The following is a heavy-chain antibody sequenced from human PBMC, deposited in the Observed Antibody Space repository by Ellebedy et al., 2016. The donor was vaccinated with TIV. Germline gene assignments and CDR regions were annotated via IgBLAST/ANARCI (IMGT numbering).Heavy chain of an antibody. CDR1: GFTFDDYG. D-gene: IGHD3-10*01. V-gene: IGHV3-20*04. J-gene: IGHJ6*02. CDR2: INWNGGST. Sequence: GESLKISCAASGFTFDDYGMSWVRQAPGKGLEWVSGINWNGGSTGYADSVKGRFTISRDNAKNSLYLQMNSLRAEDTALYYCAGQLFRYSMDVWGQGTTVTVSS. CDR3: AGQLFRYSMDV.